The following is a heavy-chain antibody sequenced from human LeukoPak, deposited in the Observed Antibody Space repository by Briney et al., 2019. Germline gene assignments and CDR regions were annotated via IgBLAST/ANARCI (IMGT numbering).Heavy chain of an antibody. CDR3: ARGQGLYYYDSSGYYPPDY. J-gene: IGHJ4*02. V-gene: IGHV1-2*02. CDR1: GFTFTGYY. D-gene: IGHD3-22*01. Sequence: ASVKVSCKASGFTFTGYYMHWVRQAPGQGLEWMGWINPNNGGTNYAQKFQGRVTMTRDTSISTAYMELSRLRSNDTAVYYCARGQGLYYYDSSGYYPPDYWGQGTLVTVSS. CDR2: INPNNGGT.